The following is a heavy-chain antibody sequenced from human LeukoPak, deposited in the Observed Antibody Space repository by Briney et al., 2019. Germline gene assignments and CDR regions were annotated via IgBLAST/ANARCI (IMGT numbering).Heavy chain of an antibody. D-gene: IGHD2-2*01. J-gene: IGHJ6*03. Sequence: ASETLSLTCTVSGGSISSSSYYWGWIRQPPGKGLEWIGSIYYSGSTYYNPSLKSRVTISVDTSKNQFSLKLSSVTAADTAVYYCARQRKYCSSTSCYLGYYYYYMDGWGKGTTVTVSS. CDR2: IYYSGST. CDR3: ARQRKYCSSTSCYLGYYYYYMDG. V-gene: IGHV4-39*01. CDR1: GGSISSSSYY.